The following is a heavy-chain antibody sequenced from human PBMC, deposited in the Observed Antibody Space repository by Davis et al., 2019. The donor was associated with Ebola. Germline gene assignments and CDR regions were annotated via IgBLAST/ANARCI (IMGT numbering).Heavy chain of an antibody. Sequence: ETLSLTCTVSGGSISSYYWSWVRQAPGKGLEWVSVIYSGGSTYYADSVKGRFTISRDNSKNTLYLQMNSLRAEDTAVYYCARSVGYYGAYGMDVWGQGTTVTVSS. CDR2: IYSGGST. J-gene: IGHJ6*02. D-gene: IGHD3-22*01. CDR3: ARSVGYYGAYGMDV. V-gene: IGHV3-66*01. CDR1: GGSISSYY.